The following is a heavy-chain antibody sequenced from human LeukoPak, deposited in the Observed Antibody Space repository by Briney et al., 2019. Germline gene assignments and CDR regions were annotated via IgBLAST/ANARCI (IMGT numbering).Heavy chain of an antibody. D-gene: IGHD6-19*01. CDR3: AKYRLAHYYYYGMDV. CDR2: ISGSGGST. CDR1: GFTFSSYA. J-gene: IGHJ6*02. V-gene: IGHV3-23*01. Sequence: TGGSLRLSCAASGFTFSSYAMSWVRQAPGKGLEWVSAISGSGGSTYYADSVKGRFTISRDNSKNTLYLQMNSLRAEDTAVYYCAKYRLAHYYYYGMDVWGQGTKVTVSS.